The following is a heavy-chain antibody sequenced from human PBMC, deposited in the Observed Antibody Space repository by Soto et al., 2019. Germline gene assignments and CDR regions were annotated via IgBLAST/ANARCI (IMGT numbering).Heavy chain of an antibody. J-gene: IGHJ5*02. CDR3: ARDWRGAEGFDP. CDR1: GYTFNTYG. V-gene: IGHV1-18*01. Sequence: ASVKVSCKASGYTFNTYGFSWVRQAPGQGLEWVGWIGTHNGDTTYAQNFQGRVTMTIDTSTTTSYMELRSLTSDDTAMYFCARDWRGAEGFDPWGQGTRVTVAA. CDR2: IGTHNGDT. D-gene: IGHD3-3*01.